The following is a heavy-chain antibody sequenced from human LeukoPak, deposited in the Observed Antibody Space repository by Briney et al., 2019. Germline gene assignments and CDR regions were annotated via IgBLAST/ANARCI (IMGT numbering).Heavy chain of an antibody. CDR3: ATAFTTVVSSRRAFDFDY. V-gene: IGHV1-24*01. J-gene: IGHJ4*02. D-gene: IGHD4-23*01. Sequence: ASVKVSCKVSGYTLTELSMRWVRQAPGKGLEWMGGFDPEDGETIYAQKFQGRVTMTEDTSTDTAYMELSSLRSEDTAVYYCATAFTTVVSSRRAFDFDYWGQGTLVTVSS. CDR2: FDPEDGET. CDR1: GYTLTELS.